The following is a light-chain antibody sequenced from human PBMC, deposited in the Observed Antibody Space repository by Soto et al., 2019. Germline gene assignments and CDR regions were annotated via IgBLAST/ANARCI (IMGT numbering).Light chain of an antibody. Sequence: DIQMTQSPSSLSASVGDRVTITCRASQGISNYLAWYQQKPGKVPKLLIYAASTLQSGVPSRFSGSGSGTDFPLTISSLQPEDVATYYCQKYNSAPRTFDQRTKLEIK. V-gene: IGKV1-27*01. CDR1: QGISNY. J-gene: IGKJ1*01. CDR2: AAS. CDR3: QKYNSAPRT.